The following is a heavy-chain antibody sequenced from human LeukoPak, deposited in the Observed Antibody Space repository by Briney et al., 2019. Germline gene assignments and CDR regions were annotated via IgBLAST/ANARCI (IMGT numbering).Heavy chain of an antibody. CDR2: IYYSGST. J-gene: IGHJ5*02. Sequence: PSETLSLTCTVSGGSISSYYWSWIRQPPGEGLEWIGYIYYSGSTNHNPSLKSRVTISVDTSKNQFSLKLSSVTAADTAVYYCARGSTSPWGDWFDPWGQGTLVTVSS. CDR3: ARGSTSPWGDWFDP. CDR1: GGSISSYY. D-gene: IGHD6-6*01. V-gene: IGHV4-59*01.